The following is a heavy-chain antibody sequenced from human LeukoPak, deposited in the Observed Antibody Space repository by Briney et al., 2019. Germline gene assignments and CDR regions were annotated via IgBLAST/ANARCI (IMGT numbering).Heavy chain of an antibody. CDR2: ISYDGSNK. CDR3: ATNGYLNSIYYFDY. Sequence: PGRSLRLSCAASGFTFSSYGMHWVRQAPGKGLEWVAVISYDGSNKYYAGSVKGRFTISRDNSKNTLYLQMNSLRAEDTAVYYCATNGYLNSIYYFDYWGQGTLVTVSS. J-gene: IGHJ4*02. CDR1: GFTFSSYG. D-gene: IGHD3-22*01. V-gene: IGHV3-30*03.